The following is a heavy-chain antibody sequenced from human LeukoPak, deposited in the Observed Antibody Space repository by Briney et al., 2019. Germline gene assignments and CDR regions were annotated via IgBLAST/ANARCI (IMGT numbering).Heavy chain of an antibody. CDR1: GGSFSGYY. V-gene: IGHV4-34*12. CDR2: IFHSGST. J-gene: IGHJ4*02. Sequence: SETLSLTCAVYGGSFSGYYWSWVRQPPGMGLEWIGEIFHSGSTNYDLSLKSRVTISLDKSKNQFSLILSSVTAADTAVYYCARNGGNSDVDDWGQGTLVTVSS. CDR3: ARNGGNSDVDD. D-gene: IGHD4-23*01.